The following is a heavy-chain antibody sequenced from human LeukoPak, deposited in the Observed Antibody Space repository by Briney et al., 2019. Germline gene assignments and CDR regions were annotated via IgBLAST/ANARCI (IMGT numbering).Heavy chain of an antibody. CDR2: IYSGGST. V-gene: IGHV3-66*01. J-gene: IGHJ4*02. Sequence: GGSLRLSCAASGFTFSTYGVNWVRQAPGKGLEWVSVIYSGGSTYYADSVKGRFTISRDNSKNTLYLQMNSLRAEDTAVYYCARTPTPGWLQLGYYLDYWGQGTLVTVSS. CDR3: ARTPTPGWLQLGYYLDY. D-gene: IGHD5-24*01. CDR1: GFTFSTYG.